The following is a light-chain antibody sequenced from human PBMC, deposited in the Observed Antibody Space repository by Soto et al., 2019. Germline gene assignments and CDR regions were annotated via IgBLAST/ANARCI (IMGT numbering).Light chain of an antibody. CDR2: DVT. V-gene: IGLV2-11*01. CDR1: SSDVGGYDY. CDR3: CSYLNNSTFI. J-gene: IGLJ2*01. Sequence: QSALTQPRSVSGSPGQSVAVSCTGTSSDVGGYDYVSWYQHHPGKAPKLLVYDVTKRPSGVPDRYSGSKSGNTASLTISGLQSEDEAYYDCCSYLNNSTFIFGGGTKLTVL.